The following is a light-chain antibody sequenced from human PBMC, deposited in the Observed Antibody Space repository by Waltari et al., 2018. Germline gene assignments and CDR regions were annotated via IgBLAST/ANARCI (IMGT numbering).Light chain of an antibody. J-gene: IGLJ3*02. V-gene: IGLV1-40*01. CDR2: GST. CDR1: GSNIGAGYD. Sequence: QSVLTQPPSVSGAPGQRVTISCTGSGSNIGAGYDVHWYQQLPRAAPKLLIYGSTSLPLVVPARFFGSTSGTAASLAIIGLQAEDEADYYCQSYDTSLSVVFGGGTKLTVL. CDR3: QSYDTSLSVV.